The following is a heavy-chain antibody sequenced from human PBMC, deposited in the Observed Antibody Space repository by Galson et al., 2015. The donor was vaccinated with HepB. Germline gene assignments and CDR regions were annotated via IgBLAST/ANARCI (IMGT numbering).Heavy chain of an antibody. CDR3: TTDSSKRLPRY. Sequence: SLRLSCAASSFTFGYAWMNWVRQAPGKGLEWVGRIKSKADGGTIDYAAPLKGRFTISRDDSTNTLYLQVHSLKIEDTAVYYCTTDSSKRLPRYWGQGTLVTVSS. V-gene: IGHV3-15*07. J-gene: IGHJ4*02. CDR1: SFTFGYAW. CDR2: IKSKADGGTI.